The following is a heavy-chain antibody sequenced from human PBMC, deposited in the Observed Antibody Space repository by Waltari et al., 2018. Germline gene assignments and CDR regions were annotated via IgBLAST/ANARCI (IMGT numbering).Heavy chain of an antibody. J-gene: IGHJ1*01. CDR2: VGASGHTK. D-gene: IGHD6-6*01. V-gene: IGHV3-23*01. Sequence: EVQLLESGGGLVQPGGSLRLSCAASGFIFSNYAMSWVGQAPGEGLEWGSSVGASGHTKYYAGAVEGRFTISRANSKNTLFLEMNSLRTEDTAVFQCAKGETDYSSSPIAWGQGTLVTVSS. CDR3: AKGETDYSSSPIA. CDR1: GFIFSNYA.